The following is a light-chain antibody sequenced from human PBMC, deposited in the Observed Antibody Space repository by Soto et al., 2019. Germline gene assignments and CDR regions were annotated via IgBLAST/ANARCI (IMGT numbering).Light chain of an antibody. CDR2: EVS. J-gene: IGLJ2*01. V-gene: IGLV2-8*01. CDR1: SSDVGGHDY. Sequence: QSVLTQPPSASGSPGQSVTISCTGTSSDVGGHDYVSWYQQYPGKAPKLIIYEVSKRPSGVPDRFSGSKSVNTASLTVSGPQAEDEADYYCSSYAGGTNLVFGGGTKLTVL. CDR3: SSYAGGTNLV.